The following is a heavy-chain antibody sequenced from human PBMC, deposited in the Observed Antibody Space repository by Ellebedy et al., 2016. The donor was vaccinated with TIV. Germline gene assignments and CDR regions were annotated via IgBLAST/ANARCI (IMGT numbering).Heavy chain of an antibody. CDR3: TRSHEYGGSSSN. Sequence: PGGSLRLSCKASGFGLTSYWIGWVRQVPGKGLEWMGIIYPRDSDTRQNPSFQGQVTLSVDKSINTAYRRWNSLKASDTAMYYCTRSHEYGGSSSNWGQGTLVTVSS. CDR1: GFGLTSYW. J-gene: IGHJ4*02. D-gene: IGHD4-23*01. V-gene: IGHV5-51*01. CDR2: IYPRDSDT.